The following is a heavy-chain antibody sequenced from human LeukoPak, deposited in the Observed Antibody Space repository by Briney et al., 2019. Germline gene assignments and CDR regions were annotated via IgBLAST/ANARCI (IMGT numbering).Heavy chain of an antibody. CDR2: ISGSGHST. CDR3: ATGEYYLDF. D-gene: IGHD3-16*01. V-gene: IGHV3-23*01. J-gene: IGHJ4*02. CDR1: GFTFSNYD. Sequence: GGSLRLSCAASGFTFSNYDMSWVRQAPGKGLEWVSAISGSGHSTYYADSVKGRFTISRDNSKNTLYLQMNSLRAEDTALYYCATGEYYLDFWGQGTLVTVPS.